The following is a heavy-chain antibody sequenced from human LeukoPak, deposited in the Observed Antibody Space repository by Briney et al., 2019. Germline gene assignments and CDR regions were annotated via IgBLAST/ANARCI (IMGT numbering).Heavy chain of an antibody. CDR3: ARDLGQYYDTSDNWFDP. Sequence: GGSLRLSCAASGFTVSSNYMSWVRQAPGKGLVWVSRINSDGINTSYADSVKGRFTISRDNAKNTLNLQMNSLRAEDTAVYYCARDLGQYYDTSDNWFDPWGQGTLVAVSS. V-gene: IGHV3-74*01. J-gene: IGHJ5*02. CDR2: INSDGINT. D-gene: IGHD3-22*01. CDR1: GFTVSSNY.